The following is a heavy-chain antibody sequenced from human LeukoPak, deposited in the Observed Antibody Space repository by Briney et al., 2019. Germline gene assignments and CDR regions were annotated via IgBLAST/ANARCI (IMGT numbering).Heavy chain of an antibody. V-gene: IGHV1-8*01. Sequence: ASVKVSCKASGYTFTSYDINWVRQATGQGLEWMGWMNPNSGNTGYAQKFQDRVTMTRNTSISTAYMELSSLRSEDTAVYYCARAGRFGEFRRGYFDYWAREPWSPSPQ. D-gene: IGHD3-10*01. CDR3: ARAGRFGEFRRGYFDY. J-gene: IGHJ4*02. CDR1: GYTFTSYD. CDR2: MNPNSGNT.